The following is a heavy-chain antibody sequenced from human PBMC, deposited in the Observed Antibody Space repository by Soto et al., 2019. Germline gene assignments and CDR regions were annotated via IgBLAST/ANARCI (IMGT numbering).Heavy chain of an antibody. V-gene: IGHV3-48*03. D-gene: IGHD5-12*01. CDR2: ISSSGSTI. CDR1: GFTFSSYE. Sequence: EVQLVESGGSLVQPGGSLRLSCAASGFTFSSYEMNWVRQAPGKGLEWVSYISSSGSTIYYADSVKGRFTISRDNAKNSLYLQMNSLRAEDTAVYYCARGGYLPHWYFDLWGRGTLVTVSS. J-gene: IGHJ2*01. CDR3: ARGGYLPHWYFDL.